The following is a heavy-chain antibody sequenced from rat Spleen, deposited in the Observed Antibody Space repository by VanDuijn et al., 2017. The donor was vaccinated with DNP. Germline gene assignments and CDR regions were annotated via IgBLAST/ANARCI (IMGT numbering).Heavy chain of an antibody. J-gene: IGHJ2*01. D-gene: IGHD5-1*01. V-gene: IGHV3-3*01. CDR3: AIQLGVFDY. Sequence: EVQLQESGPGLVKPSQSLSLTCSVTGYSITSDYRWNWIRKFPGNKLEWMGYINGAGDINYNPSLRSRISITRDTSKNQFFLQVNSVTTEDSATYYCAIQLGVFDYWGQGVLVTVSS. CDR2: INGAGDI. CDR1: GYSITSDYR.